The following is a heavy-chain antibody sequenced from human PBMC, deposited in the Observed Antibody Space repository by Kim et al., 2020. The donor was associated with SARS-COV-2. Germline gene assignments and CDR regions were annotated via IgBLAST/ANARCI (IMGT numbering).Heavy chain of an antibody. D-gene: IGHD2-21*01. CDR2: LGGDGGT. CDR3: PKDVFHWQHDF. CDR1: GFSFNNNA. J-gene: IGHJ4*02. Sequence: GGSLRLSCAASGFSFNNNAMTWVRQAPGKGLEWVSGLGGDGGTFYANSVKGRFTISRDKSKNTLYLQMTGLRAEDTAVYFCPKDVFHWQHDFWGQGTMVT. V-gene: IGHV3-23*01.